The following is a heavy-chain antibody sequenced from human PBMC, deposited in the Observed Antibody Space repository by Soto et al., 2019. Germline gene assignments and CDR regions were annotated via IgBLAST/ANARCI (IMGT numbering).Heavy chain of an antibody. CDR1: GGTFSSYA. V-gene: IGHV1-69*13. CDR3: ARGAAVAGSNYYYGMDV. CDR2: IIPIFGTA. Sequence: SVKVSCKASGGTFSSYAISWVRQAPGRGLEWMGGIIPIFGTANYAQKFQGRVTITADESTSTAYMELSSLRSEDTAVYYCARGAAVAGSNYYYGMDVWGQGTTVTVSS. J-gene: IGHJ6*02. D-gene: IGHD6-19*01.